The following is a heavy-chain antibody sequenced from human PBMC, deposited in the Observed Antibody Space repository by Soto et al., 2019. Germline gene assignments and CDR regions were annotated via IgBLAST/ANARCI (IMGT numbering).Heavy chain of an antibody. CDR2: ISYTGTT. CDR3: ARALILTGYYIHDAFDI. V-gene: IGHV4-39*07. CDR1: RGSISSGSYY. Sequence: SETLSLTCSVSRGSISSGSYYWAWIRQTPGKGLEWIGSISYTGTTYYNPSLKSRVTISVDTSKNQFSLKLSSVTAADTAVYYCARALILTGYYIHDAFDIWGQGTMVTVSS. J-gene: IGHJ3*02. D-gene: IGHD3-9*01.